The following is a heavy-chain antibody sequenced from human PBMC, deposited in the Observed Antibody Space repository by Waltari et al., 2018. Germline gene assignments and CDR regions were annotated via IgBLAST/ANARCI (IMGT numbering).Heavy chain of an antibody. CDR1: GLTFSNSA. V-gene: IGHV3-23*01. CDR3: AKDDFSQWELHTN. D-gene: IGHD1-26*01. CDR2: ITANGEDT. Sequence: EVQLLESGGGLVQPGGSLRLSCAASGLTFSNSAMSWVRQAPGKGLEWVSLITANGEDTYYPDSVKGRFTISRDNSKNTLYLQMNSLRADDTAVYYCAKDDFSQWELHTNWGQGTLVTVSS. J-gene: IGHJ4*02.